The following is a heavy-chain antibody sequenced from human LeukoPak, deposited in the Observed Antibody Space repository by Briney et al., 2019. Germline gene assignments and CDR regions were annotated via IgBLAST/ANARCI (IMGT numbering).Heavy chain of an antibody. Sequence: PGGSLRLSCAASGFTFSSYGMHWVRQAPGKGLEWVAVIWYDGSNKYYADSVKGRFTISRDNSKNTLYLQMNSLRAEDTAVYYCARGDSGAAAKTYYFDYWGQGTLVTVSS. V-gene: IGHV3-33*01. CDR1: GFTFSSYG. D-gene: IGHD6-13*01. CDR3: ARGDSGAAAKTYYFDY. J-gene: IGHJ4*02. CDR2: IWYDGSNK.